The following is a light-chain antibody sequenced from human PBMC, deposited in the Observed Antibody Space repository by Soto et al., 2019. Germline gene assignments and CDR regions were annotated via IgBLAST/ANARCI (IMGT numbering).Light chain of an antibody. CDR3: QQYRT. V-gene: IGKV3-20*01. Sequence: EIVLTQSPGTLSLSPGERATLSCRASQSVSSSSLAWYQQNPGQAPRLLIYEASSRATGIPDRFSGSGSGTDFTLTISRLEPEDFAVYYCQQYRTFGQGTTVEIK. CDR1: QSVSSSS. J-gene: IGKJ1*01. CDR2: EAS.